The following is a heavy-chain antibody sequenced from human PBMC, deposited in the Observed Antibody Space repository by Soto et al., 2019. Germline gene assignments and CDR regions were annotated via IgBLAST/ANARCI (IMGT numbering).Heavy chain of an antibody. Sequence: SETLSLTSTVSGGSISSGGYYWSWIRQHPGKGLEWIGYIDYSGITYYNPSLKSRVTMSVDTSKNQFSLKLSSVTAADTAVYYCARRYYYDSSGYPNWFAPWGQGTLVTVSS. V-gene: IGHV4-31*03. CDR2: IDYSGIT. CDR3: ARRYYYDSSGYPNWFAP. CDR1: GGSISSGGYY. J-gene: IGHJ5*02. D-gene: IGHD3-22*01.